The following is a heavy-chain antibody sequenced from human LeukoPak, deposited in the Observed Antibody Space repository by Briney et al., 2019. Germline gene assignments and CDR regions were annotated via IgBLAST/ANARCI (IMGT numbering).Heavy chain of an antibody. V-gene: IGHV4-59*01. J-gene: IGHJ6*03. CDR1: GGSITSYY. CDR3: ARVSYDYVWGSYREYYYYMDV. Sequence: SETLSLTCTVSGGSITSYYWSWIRQPPAKGLEWIGYIYYSGSTNYNPSLKSRVTISVDTSKNQFSLKLSSVTAADTAVYYCARVSYDYVWGSYREYYYYMDVWGKGTTVTVSS. CDR2: IYYSGST. D-gene: IGHD3-16*02.